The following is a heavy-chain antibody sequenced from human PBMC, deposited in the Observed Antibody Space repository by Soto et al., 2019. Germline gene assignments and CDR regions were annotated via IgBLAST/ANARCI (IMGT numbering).Heavy chain of an antibody. CDR1: GGSISSYY. D-gene: IGHD3-22*01. V-gene: IGHV4-59*01. J-gene: IGHJ6*02. Sequence: SETLSLTCTVSGGSISSYYWSWIRQPPGKGLEWIGYIYYSGSTNYNPSLKSRVTISVDTSKNQFSLKLSSVTAADTAVYYCARGGYDSSGNYYYYYGMDVWGQGTTVTVSS. CDR3: ARGGYDSSGNYYYYYGMDV. CDR2: IYYSGST.